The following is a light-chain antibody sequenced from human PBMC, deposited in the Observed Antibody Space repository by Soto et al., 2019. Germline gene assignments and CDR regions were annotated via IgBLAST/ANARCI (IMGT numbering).Light chain of an antibody. CDR2: GNS. Sequence: QSVLTQPPSVSGAPGQRVTISCTGSSSNIGAGYDVHWYQQLPGTAPKLLIYGNSNRPSGVPDRFSGSKSGTSASLAITGLQAENEADYYCQSYYSSLSGSVVFGG. J-gene: IGLJ2*01. CDR3: QSYYSSLSGSVV. CDR1: SSNIGAGYD. V-gene: IGLV1-40*01.